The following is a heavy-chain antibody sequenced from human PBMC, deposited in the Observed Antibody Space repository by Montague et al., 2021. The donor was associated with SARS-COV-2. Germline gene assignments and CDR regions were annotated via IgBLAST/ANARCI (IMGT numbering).Heavy chain of an antibody. CDR1: GGSFSGYC. CDR3: ARWDPQTLTLIGLRGKSASDY. V-gene: IGHV4-34*01. J-gene: IGHJ4*02. CDR2: INHSGTT. Sequence: SETLSLTCAVYGGSFSGYCWTWIRQSPGKGLEWIAEINHSGTTNYNFNPSLRSRVTISVDTSKSQFSLKLTSVTAADTGVYYCARWDPQTLTLIGLRGKSASDYWGRGTLVTVSS. D-gene: IGHD4-23*01.